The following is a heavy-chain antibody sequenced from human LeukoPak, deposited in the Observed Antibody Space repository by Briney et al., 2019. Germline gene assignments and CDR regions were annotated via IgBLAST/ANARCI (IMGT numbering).Heavy chain of an antibody. V-gene: IGHV4-30-2*01. CDR1: GGSISSGCYS. CDR2: IYHSGSI. Sequence: SQSLSLTCAVSGGSISSGCYSWSWIRQPPVNGLEWIGYIYHSGSIYYNPCLKSRVTRSVDTSQHQFSLKLSSVTAADTAVYYCARVGGSSWLNYYYYYCMDVWGQGTTVTVSS. CDR3: ARVGGSSWLNYYYYYCMDV. J-gene: IGHJ6*02. D-gene: IGHD6-13*01.